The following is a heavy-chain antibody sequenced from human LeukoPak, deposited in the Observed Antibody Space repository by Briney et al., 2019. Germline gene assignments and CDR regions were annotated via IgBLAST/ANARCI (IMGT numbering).Heavy chain of an antibody. J-gene: IGHJ4*02. D-gene: IGHD3-10*01. CDR2: IYYSGST. Sequence: SETLSLTCAVSGGSISSNSYYWGWIRQPPGKGLEWIVSIYYSGSTYYNPSLKSRFTISVATSKNQFSLKLSSVTAAHTAVYYCARENGRGVISPYFDCWGQGTLVTVSS. CDR3: ARENGRGVISPYFDC. V-gene: IGHV4-39*02. CDR1: GGSISSNSYY.